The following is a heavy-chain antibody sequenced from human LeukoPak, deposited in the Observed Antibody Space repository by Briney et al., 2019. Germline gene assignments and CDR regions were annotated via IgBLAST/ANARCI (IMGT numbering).Heavy chain of an antibody. CDR3: ARDWAGAVRWYFDL. CDR1: GFTFSSYA. D-gene: IGHD3-16*01. CDR2: ISHNGGST. V-gene: IGHV3-64*01. Sequence: GGSLRLSCAASGFTFSSYAMHWVRQAPGKGLEYVSAISHNGGSTYYANSVKGRFTISRDNSKNTLYLQMGNLREEDMAVYYCARDWAGAVRWYFDLWGRGTLVTVSS. J-gene: IGHJ2*01.